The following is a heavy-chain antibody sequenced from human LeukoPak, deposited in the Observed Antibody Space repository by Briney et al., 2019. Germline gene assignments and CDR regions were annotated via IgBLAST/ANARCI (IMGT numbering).Heavy chain of an antibody. CDR2: IYSSGST. CDR3: ATGRDAYITKPFDY. V-gene: IGHV4-31*03. CDR1: GDSINSGDYY. Sequence: SETLSLTCTVSGDSINSGDYYWSWIRQHPGKGLEWIGYIYSSGSTNYNLSLKSRVSISVDTSKNQFSLKLSSVTAADTAVYYCATGRDAYITKPFDYWGQGTLVSVSS. D-gene: IGHD5-24*01. J-gene: IGHJ4*02.